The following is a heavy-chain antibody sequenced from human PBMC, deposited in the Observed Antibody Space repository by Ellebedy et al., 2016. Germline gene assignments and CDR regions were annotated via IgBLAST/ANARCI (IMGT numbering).Heavy chain of an antibody. CDR3: TKSIAARTGKTTEDY. CDR1: GFTFSGSA. V-gene: IGHV3-73*01. D-gene: IGHD6-6*01. Sequence: GESLKISCAASGFTFSGSAMHWVRQASGKGLEWVGRIRSKANSYATAYAASVKGRFTISRDDSKNTAYLQMNSLKTEDTAVYYCTKSIAARTGKTTEDYWGQGTLVTVSS. J-gene: IGHJ4*02. CDR2: IRSKANSYAT.